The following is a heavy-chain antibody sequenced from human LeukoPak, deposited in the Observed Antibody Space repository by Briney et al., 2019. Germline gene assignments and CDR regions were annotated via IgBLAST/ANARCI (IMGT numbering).Heavy chain of an antibody. Sequence: GGSLRLSCAASGFTFSSYLMSWVRQAPGKGLEWVANIKQDGSEKYYVDSVKGRFTISRDNAKNSLYLQMNSLRAEDTAVYYCARYTVTTPNYYYYYGMDVWGQGTTVTVSS. J-gene: IGHJ6*02. CDR3: ARYTVTTPNYYYYYGMDV. CDR1: GFTFSSYL. V-gene: IGHV3-7*01. D-gene: IGHD4-17*01. CDR2: IKQDGSEK.